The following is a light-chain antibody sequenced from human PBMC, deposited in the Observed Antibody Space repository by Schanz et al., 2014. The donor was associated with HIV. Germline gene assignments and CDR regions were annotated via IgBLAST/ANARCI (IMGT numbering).Light chain of an antibody. V-gene: IGKV3-20*01. CDR2: ATS. CDR3: QYFGNSGGT. J-gene: IGKJ4*01. CDR1: QSINSNF. Sequence: EIVLTQSPGTLSVSPGERATLSCSASQSINSNFLGWYQQKLGQPPRLVIYATSTRAAGIPDRFSGTGSGTDFTLTISSLEPEDFAVYYCQYFGNSGGTFGGGTKVEIK.